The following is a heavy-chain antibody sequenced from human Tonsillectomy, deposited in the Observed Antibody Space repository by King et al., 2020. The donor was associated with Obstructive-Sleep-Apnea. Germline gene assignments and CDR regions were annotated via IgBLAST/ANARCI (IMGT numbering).Heavy chain of an antibody. J-gene: IGHJ5*02. D-gene: IGHD3-9*01. CDR3: ARGCHYNDSFAGSVSRDWFDP. V-gene: IGHV3-74*01. CDR1: GFTLSSYW. CDR2: INSDGSST. Sequence: VQLVESGGGSVKRGGSLRLSCAVSGFTLSSYWMHWVRQAPGKGLVWVSRINSDGSSTDYAGSVKGRFNISRDNAKNTLYLQRNSLRAEETAVYYCARGCHYNDSFAGSVSRDWFDPWGQGTLVTVSS.